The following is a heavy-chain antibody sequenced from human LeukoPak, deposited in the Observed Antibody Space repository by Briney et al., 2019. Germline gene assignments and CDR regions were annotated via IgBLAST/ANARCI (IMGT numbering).Heavy chain of an antibody. CDR2: INHSGST. D-gene: IGHD2-15*01. J-gene: IGHJ4*02. Sequence: SKTLSLTCAVYGGSFSGYYWSWIRQPPGKGLEWIGEINHSGSTNYNPSLKSRVTISVDTSKNQFSLKLSSVTAADTAVYYCAATYCSGGSCPNFDYWGQGTLVTVSS. V-gene: IGHV4-34*01. CDR3: AATYCSGGSCPNFDY. CDR1: GGSFSGYY.